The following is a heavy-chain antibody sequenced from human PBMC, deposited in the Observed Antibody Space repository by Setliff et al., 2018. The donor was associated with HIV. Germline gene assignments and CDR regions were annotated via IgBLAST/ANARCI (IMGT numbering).Heavy chain of an antibody. CDR2: IYYSGST. J-gene: IGHJ5*02. Sequence: SETLSLTCTVSGASMTSYYWTWIRQPPGKGLEWIGYIYYSGSTNYNPSLKSRVTISVDTSKNQFSLKLSSVTAADTAVYYCARPLTMIVVVITNPYNWFDPWGQGTLVTVSS. V-gene: IGHV4-59*08. CDR1: GASMTSYY. D-gene: IGHD3-22*01. CDR3: ARPLTMIVVVITNPYNWFDP.